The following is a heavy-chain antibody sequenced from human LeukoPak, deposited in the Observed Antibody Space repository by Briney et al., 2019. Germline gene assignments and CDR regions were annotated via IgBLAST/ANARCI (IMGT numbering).Heavy chain of an antibody. J-gene: IGHJ5*02. CDR1: GLTFSNAW. CDR3: LPIFGVVTVP. V-gene: IGHV3-15*01. Sequence: GGSLRLSCAASGLTFSNAWMSWVRQAPGKGLEWVGRIKSKTDGGTTDYAAPVKGRFTISRDDSKNTLYLQMNSLKTEDTAVYYCLPIFGVVTVPWGQGTLVTVSS. CDR2: IKSKTDGGTT. D-gene: IGHD3-3*01.